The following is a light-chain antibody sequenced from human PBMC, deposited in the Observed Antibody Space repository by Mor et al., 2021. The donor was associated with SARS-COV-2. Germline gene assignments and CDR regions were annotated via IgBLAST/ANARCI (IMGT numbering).Light chain of an antibody. Sequence: TINCKSSQSILYSSNNKNYLAWYQQKPGQPPKLLIYWASTRESGVPDRFSGSGSGTDFTLTISSLQAEDVAVYYCQQYYSTPWTFG. J-gene: IGKJ1*01. CDR3: QQYYSTPWT. V-gene: IGKV4-1*01. CDR2: WAS. CDR1: QSILYSSNNKNY.